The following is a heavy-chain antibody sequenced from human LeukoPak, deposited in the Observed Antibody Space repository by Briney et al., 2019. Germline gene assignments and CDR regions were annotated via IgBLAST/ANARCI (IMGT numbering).Heavy chain of an antibody. CDR1: GYTFTGYY. CDR2: INPNSGGT. CDR3: ARGPKGSGSYVWFDP. V-gene: IGHV1-2*02. D-gene: IGHD3-10*01. Sequence: LRASVKVSCKASGYTFTGYYMHWVRQAPGQGLEWMGWINPNSGGTNYAQKFQGRVTMTRDTSISTAYMELSRLRSDDTAVYYCARGPKGSGSYVWFDPWGQGTLVTVSS. J-gene: IGHJ5*02.